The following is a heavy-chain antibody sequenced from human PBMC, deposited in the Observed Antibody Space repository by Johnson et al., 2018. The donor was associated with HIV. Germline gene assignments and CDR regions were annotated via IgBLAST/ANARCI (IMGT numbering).Heavy chain of an antibody. Sequence: VQLVESGGGLVQPGGSLRLSCAASGFNVSNNYMSWVRQAPGKGLEWVSLIFGAGTTYYTQSVKGRFTISRDNSNNTVYLQMKSVTAEDTAVYYCAREARRYHYDSSNDAFDIWGQGTMVTVSS. CDR2: IFGAGTT. CDR3: AREARRYHYDSSNDAFDI. V-gene: IGHV3-66*01. D-gene: IGHD3-22*01. CDR1: GFNVSNNY. J-gene: IGHJ3*02.